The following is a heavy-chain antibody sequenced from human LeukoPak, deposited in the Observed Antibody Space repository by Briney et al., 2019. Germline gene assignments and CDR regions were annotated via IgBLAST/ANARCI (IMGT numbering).Heavy chain of an antibody. CDR1: GGSISSYY. D-gene: IGHD6-19*01. Sequence: PSETLSLTCTVSGGSISSYYWGWIRQPPGKGLEWIGSIYYNPSLKSRVTISLDTSENQFSLKLSSVTAADTAVYYCARDLYSSGWGYFDYWGQGTLVTVSS. V-gene: IGHV4-4*08. CDR2: IY. CDR3: ARDLYSSGWGYFDY. J-gene: IGHJ4*02.